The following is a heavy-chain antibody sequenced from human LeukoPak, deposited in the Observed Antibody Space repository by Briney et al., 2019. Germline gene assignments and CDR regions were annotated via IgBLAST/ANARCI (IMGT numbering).Heavy chain of an antibody. CDR3: ARDGTAPGLYFDL. CDR1: GFTFDDYA. J-gene: IGHJ4*01. CDR2: IRQDGGEK. Sequence: GGSLRLSCAASGFTFDDYAMHWVRQAPGKGLEWVASIRQDGGEKSYVDSVKGRFTISRDNTKNSLYLQINSLRAEDTAVYYCARDGTAPGLYFDLWGQGTLVTVSS. D-gene: IGHD6-13*01. V-gene: IGHV3-7*01.